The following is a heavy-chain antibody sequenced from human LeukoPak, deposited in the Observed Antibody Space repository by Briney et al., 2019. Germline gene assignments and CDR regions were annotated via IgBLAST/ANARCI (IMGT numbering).Heavy chain of an antibody. D-gene: IGHD2-8*01. CDR2: IFYSGST. CDR1: GGSISSSSYY. J-gene: IGHJ4*02. Sequence: SETLSLTCTVSGGSISSSSYYWGWIRQPPGKGLEWLGSIFYSGSTYYNPSLRSRVTISVDTSKSQFSLKLSSVTAADTAVYYCASQNRYCTNGVCFNYFDYWGQGTLVSVSS. CDR3: ASQNRYCTNGVCFNYFDY. V-gene: IGHV4-39*01.